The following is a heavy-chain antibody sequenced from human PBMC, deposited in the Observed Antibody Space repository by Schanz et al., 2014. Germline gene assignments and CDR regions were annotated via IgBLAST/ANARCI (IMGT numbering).Heavy chain of an antibody. CDR2: ISRSSSTI. CDR1: GFTFSNYN. J-gene: IGHJ6*02. V-gene: IGHV3-48*02. CDR3: ARGHYGLDV. D-gene: IGHD3-10*01. Sequence: EVQLVESGGGLVQPGGSLRLSCEASGFTFSNYNMNWVRQAPGKGLEWVSYISRSSSTIYYTDSVKGRFTISRDNAKNSVFLQMNGLRDEDTAVYYCARGHYGLDVWGPGTSVTVSS.